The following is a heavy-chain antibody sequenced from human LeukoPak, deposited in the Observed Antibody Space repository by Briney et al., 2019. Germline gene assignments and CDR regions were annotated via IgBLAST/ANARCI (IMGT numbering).Heavy chain of an antibody. CDR3: TSGGGAFDI. CDR2: IRSKANSYAT. D-gene: IGHD3-16*01. V-gene: IGHV3-73*01. J-gene: IGHJ3*02. Sequence: GGSLRLSCAASGFTFSGSAMHWVRQASGKGLELVGRIRSKANSYATAYAASVKGRFTISRDDSKNTAYLQMNSLKTEDTAVYYCTSGGGAFDIWGQGTMVTVSS. CDR1: GFTFSGSA.